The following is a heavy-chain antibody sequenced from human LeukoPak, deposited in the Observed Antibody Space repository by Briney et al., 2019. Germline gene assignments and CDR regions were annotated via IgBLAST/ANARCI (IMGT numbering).Heavy chain of an antibody. CDR2: IIPIFGTA. J-gene: IGHJ6*03. D-gene: IGHD4-17*01. V-gene: IGHV1-69*13. Sequence: SVKVSCKASGGTFSSYAISWVRQAPGQGLEWMGGIIPIFGTANYAQKFQGRVTITADESTSTAYMELSSLRSEDTAVYYCAMYGDYVMGYYYYYMDAWGKGTTVTVSS. CDR1: GGTFSSYA. CDR3: AMYGDYVMGYYYYYMDA.